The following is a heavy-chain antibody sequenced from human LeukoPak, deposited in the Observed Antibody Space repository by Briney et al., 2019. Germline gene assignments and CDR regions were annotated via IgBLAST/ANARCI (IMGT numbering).Heavy chain of an antibody. CDR2: IIPILGIA. CDR1: GGTFSSYA. V-gene: IGHV1-69*04. J-gene: IGHJ6*02. CDR3: ARDRGHYHYYYGMDV. Sequence: SVKVSCKASGGTFSSYAISWVRQAPGQGLEWMGRIIPILGIANYAQKFQGRVTITADKSTSTAYMELSSLRSEDTAVYYCARDRGHYHYYYGMDVWGQGATVTVSS. D-gene: IGHD3-10*01.